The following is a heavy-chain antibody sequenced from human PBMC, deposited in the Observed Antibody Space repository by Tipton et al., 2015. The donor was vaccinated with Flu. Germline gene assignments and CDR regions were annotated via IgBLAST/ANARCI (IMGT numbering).Heavy chain of an antibody. CDR1: GFTFGDYA. CDR2: ISWNGART. CDR3: VKDITPHTFTTQLLDY. V-gene: IGHV3-43D*04. Sequence: SLRLSCAASGFTFGDYAMHWVRQAPGKGLEWVSLISWNGARTYYDDSVRGRFTISRDNSKNSLYLQMNSLRPEDTALYYCVKDITPHTFTTQLLDYWGQGTLVSVSS. J-gene: IGHJ4*02. D-gene: IGHD6-6*01.